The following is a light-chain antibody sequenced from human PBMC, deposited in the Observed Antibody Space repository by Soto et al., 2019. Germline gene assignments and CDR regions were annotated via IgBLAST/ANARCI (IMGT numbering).Light chain of an antibody. J-gene: IGKJ5*01. CDR1: QSISSN. V-gene: IGKV3-15*01. CDR3: QQYNTWSSIT. Sequence: EIVMTQSPATLSVSPGERVTLSCRASQSISSNLAWYQQKPGQAPSLLMYGTSTRATGIPARFSGSGSGTELTLTISSLQAEDFAVYYYQQYNTWSSITFGQGTRLEIK. CDR2: GTS.